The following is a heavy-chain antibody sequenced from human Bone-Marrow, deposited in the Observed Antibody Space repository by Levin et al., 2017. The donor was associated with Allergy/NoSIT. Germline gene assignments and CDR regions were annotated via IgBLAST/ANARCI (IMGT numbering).Heavy chain of an antibody. CDR1: GFTFENHG. J-gene: IGHJ5*02. V-gene: IGHV3-30*03. CDR3: ARTGVNHRHEFDA. Sequence: GGSLRLSCVGSGFTFENHGIHWVRQAPGKGLEWVSVLSYDGTTEYYADSVKGRLTSSRDNSKNTVYLQIQSLTADDTAVYYCARTGVNHRHEFDAWGQGILVTVSS. D-gene: IGHD2-8*01. CDR2: LSYDGTTE.